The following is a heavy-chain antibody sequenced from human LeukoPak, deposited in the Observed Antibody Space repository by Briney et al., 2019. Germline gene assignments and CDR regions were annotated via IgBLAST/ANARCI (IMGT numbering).Heavy chain of an antibody. V-gene: IGHV4-30-4*01. CDR1: GGSISSGDFY. Sequence: SQTLPLTCTVSGGSISSGDFYWSWIRQSPGKGLEWIGYISYSGTTYYNPSLKSRLTISVDTSKNEISLKLTSVTAADTAVYYWARAQKRDSFGNSDWFDPWGQGTLVTVSS. D-gene: IGHD1-7*01. CDR3: ARAQKRDSFGNSDWFDP. J-gene: IGHJ5*02. CDR2: ISYSGTT.